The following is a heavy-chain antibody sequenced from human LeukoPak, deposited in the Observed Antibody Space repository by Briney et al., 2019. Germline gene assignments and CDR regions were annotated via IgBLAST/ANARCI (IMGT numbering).Heavy chain of an antibody. CDR3: ARDILLWFGEHDILSWFDP. CDR2: IKQDGSEK. V-gene: IGHV3-7*01. D-gene: IGHD3-10*01. Sequence: PGGSLRLSCAASGFTFSSYWMSWVHQAPGKGLEWLANIKQDGSEKYYVDSVKGRFTISRDNAKNSLYLQMYSLRAEDTAVYYCARDILLWFGEHDILSWFDPWGQGTLVTVSS. CDR1: GFTFSSYW. J-gene: IGHJ5*02.